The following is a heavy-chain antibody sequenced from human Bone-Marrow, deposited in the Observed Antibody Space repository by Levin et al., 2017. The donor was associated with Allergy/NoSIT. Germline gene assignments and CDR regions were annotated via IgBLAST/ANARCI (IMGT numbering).Heavy chain of an antibody. V-gene: IGHV4-39*07. CDR2: IHHSGST. D-gene: IGHD3-9*01. CDR1: GDSISSKNYY. Sequence: KSSETLSLTCTVSGDSISSKNYYWGWLRQPPGKGLEWIGTIHHSGSTYYNPSLKSRATLSVDTSKNQFSLNLRSMTAADTAVYYCARDLDFDILIGFSFDYWGQGLLVTVSS. CDR3: ARDLDFDILIGFSFDY. J-gene: IGHJ4*02.